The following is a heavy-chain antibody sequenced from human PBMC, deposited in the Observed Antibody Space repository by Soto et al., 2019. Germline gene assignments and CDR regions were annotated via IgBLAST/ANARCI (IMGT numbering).Heavy chain of an antibody. D-gene: IGHD3-3*01. CDR1: GFSLTTSVVG. V-gene: IGHV2-5*02. J-gene: IGHJ4*02. Sequence: QITLNEAGPTQVKPRQTLTLTCTFSGFSLTTSVVGVGWIRQSPGKAPEGLALIYWDDDKRYSPYLKIRLTITKDPSKTPVVLTMADLDPADTATYYCAHRVLRTVFGLVTTTAIYFDFWGQGTPVAVSS. CDR3: AHRVLRTVFGLVTTTAIYFDF. CDR2: IYWDDDK.